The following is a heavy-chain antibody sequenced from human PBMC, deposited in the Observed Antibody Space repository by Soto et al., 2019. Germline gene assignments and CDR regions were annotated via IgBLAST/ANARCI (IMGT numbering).Heavy chain of an antibody. D-gene: IGHD3-22*01. J-gene: IGHJ6*02. Sequence: GASVKVSCKASGYTFTGYYMHWVRQAPGQGLEWMGWINPNSGGTNYAQKFQGWVTMTRDTSISTAYMELSRLRSDDTAVYYCARDPRMYYYDSSGYFGGMDVWGQGTTVTVSS. V-gene: IGHV1-2*04. CDR2: INPNSGGT. CDR3: ARDPRMYYYDSSGYFGGMDV. CDR1: GYTFTGYY.